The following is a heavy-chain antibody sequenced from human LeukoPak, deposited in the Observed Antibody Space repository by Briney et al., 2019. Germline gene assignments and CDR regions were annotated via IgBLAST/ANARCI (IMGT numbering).Heavy chain of an antibody. CDR1: GGSFSGYY. CDR2: INHSGST. V-gene: IGHV4-34*01. J-gene: IGHJ4*02. Sequence: PSETLSLTCAVYGGSFSGYYWSWIRQPPGKGLEWIGEINHSGSTNYNPSLKSRVTISVDTSKNQFSLKLSSVTAADTAVYYCARVPLTYYYDSSGYRREGYFDYWGQGTLVTVSS. CDR3: ARVPLTYYYDSSGYRREGYFDY. D-gene: IGHD3-22*01.